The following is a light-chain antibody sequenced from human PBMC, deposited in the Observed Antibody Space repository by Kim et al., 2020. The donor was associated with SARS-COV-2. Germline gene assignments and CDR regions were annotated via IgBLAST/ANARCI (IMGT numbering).Light chain of an antibody. CDR3: LQYNTYPRT. J-gene: IGKJ4*01. CDR2: GAS. CDR1: QVISSD. Sequence: AIQITQSPSSLSASVGDRVTITCRASQVISSDLAWYQQKPGKAPKLLIYGASTLQSGVPSRFSGSGSGTDFTLTISCLQSEDFATYFCLQYNTYPRTFGGGTKVEIK. V-gene: IGKV1-8*01.